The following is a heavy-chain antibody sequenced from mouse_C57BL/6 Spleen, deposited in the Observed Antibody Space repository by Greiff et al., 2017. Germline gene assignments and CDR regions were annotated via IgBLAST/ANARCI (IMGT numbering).Heavy chain of an antibody. CDR3: TIPLSH. D-gene: IGHD1-1*01. CDR1: GYTFTDYE. V-gene: IGHV1-15*01. CDR2: IDPETGGT. J-gene: IGHJ3*01. Sequence: VQLQQPGAELVRPGASVTLSCKASGYTFTDYEMHWVKQTPVHGLEWIGAIDPETGGTDYNQKFKGKAILTADKSSSTTYMELRSLTSEDSAVYYYTIPLSHWGQGTLVTVSS.